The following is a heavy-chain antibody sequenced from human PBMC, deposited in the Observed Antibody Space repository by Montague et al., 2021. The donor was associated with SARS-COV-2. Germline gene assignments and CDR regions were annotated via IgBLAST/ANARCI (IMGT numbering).Heavy chain of an antibody. CDR1: GFIFSNYD. CDR2: ISTSAYTT. CDR3: TRDYRSIVGDGLEI. D-gene: IGHD3-16*02. J-gene: IGHJ3*02. V-gene: IGHV3-48*03. Sequence: SLRLSCAASGFIFSNYDMNWVRQAPGKGPEWISYISTSAYTTSYAGSVKGRFTISRDNGKNSLFLQMNSLRVEDTAVYYCTRDYRSIVGDGLEIWGQGTKVTVSS.